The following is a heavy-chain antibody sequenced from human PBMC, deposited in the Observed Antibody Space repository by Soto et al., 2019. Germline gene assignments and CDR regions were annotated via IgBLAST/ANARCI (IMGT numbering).Heavy chain of an antibody. J-gene: IGHJ5*02. CDR2: IYYSGST. D-gene: IGHD5-12*01. CDR1: GGSISSYY. V-gene: IGHV4-59*01. Sequence: SETLSLTCTVSGGSISSYYWSWIRQPPGKGLEWIGYIYYSGSTNYNPSLKSRVTISVDTSKNQFSLKLSSVTAADTAVYYCARVYVVATGNWFDPWGQGXLVTVSS. CDR3: ARVYVVATGNWFDP.